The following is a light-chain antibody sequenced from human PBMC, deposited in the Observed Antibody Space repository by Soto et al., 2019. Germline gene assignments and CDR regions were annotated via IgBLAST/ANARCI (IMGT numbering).Light chain of an antibody. J-gene: IGLJ1*01. Sequence: QSALTQPVSVSGSPGQSITISGTGTSSDVGSYNLVSWYQQHPGKAPKLMIYEGSKRPSGVSNRFSGSKSGNTASLTISGLQAEDEAYYYCCSYAGSSTFSNYVFGTGTKLTVL. CDR2: EGS. CDR1: SSDVGSYNL. CDR3: CSYAGSSTFSNYV. V-gene: IGLV2-23*03.